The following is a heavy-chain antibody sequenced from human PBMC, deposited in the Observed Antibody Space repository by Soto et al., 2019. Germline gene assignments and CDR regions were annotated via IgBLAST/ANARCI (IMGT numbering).Heavy chain of an antibody. D-gene: IGHD2-8*01. CDR2: IYPGDSDT. J-gene: IGHJ6*02. CDR3: AVLPYCTNGVCPPYYYYGMDV. CDR1: GYSFTSYW. Sequence: PGESLKISCKGSGYSFTSYWIGWVRQMPGKGLEWMGIIYPGDSDTRYSPSFQGQVTISADKSISTAYLQWSSLKASDTAMYYCAVLPYCTNGVCPPYYYYGMDVWGQGTTVTVS. V-gene: IGHV5-51*01.